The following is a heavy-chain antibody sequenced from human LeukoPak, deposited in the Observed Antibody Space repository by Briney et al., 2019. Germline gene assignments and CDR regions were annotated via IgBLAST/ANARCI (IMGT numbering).Heavy chain of an antibody. CDR3: ARARGSGYPDY. D-gene: IGHD3-3*01. V-gene: IGHV4-59*01. CDR2: ISYSGST. CDR1: GGSISSYY. Sequence: SETLSLTCTVSGGSISSYYWSWIPQPPGEGLEWIGYISYSGSTNYNPSLKSRVTISVDTSKNQFSLKLSSVTAADTAVYYCARARGSGYPDYWGQGTLVTVSS. J-gene: IGHJ4*02.